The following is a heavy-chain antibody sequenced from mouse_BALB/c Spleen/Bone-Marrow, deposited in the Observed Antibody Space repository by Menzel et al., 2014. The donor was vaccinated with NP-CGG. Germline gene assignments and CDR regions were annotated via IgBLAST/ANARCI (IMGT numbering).Heavy chain of an antibody. CDR1: GFSLSSYG. CDR2: IWRGGST. J-gene: IGHJ4*01. Sequence: VQLQQSGPGLVQPSQSLSITCTVSGFSLSSYGVHWVRQSPGKGLEWLGVIWRGGSTDYNAAFMSRLSITKDNSKSQVFFKMNSLQAGDTAIYYCAKNSYDIYYYAMDYWGQGTSVTVSS. V-gene: IGHV2-5*01. D-gene: IGHD2-3*01. CDR3: AKNSYDIYYYAMDY.